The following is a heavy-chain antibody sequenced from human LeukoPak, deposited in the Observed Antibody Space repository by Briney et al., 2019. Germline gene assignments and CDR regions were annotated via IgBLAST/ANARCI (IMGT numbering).Heavy chain of an antibody. Sequence: GGSLRLSCAASGFTFSSYPMHWVRQAPGKGLEWVAVISYDGSNKYYADSVKGRVTISRDNSKNTLHLQMDSLRAEDTAVYYCARAYSSGWYVWDYWGQGALVTVSS. CDR1: GFTFSSYP. J-gene: IGHJ4*02. CDR2: ISYDGSNK. V-gene: IGHV3-30-3*01. D-gene: IGHD6-19*01. CDR3: ARAYSSGWYVWDY.